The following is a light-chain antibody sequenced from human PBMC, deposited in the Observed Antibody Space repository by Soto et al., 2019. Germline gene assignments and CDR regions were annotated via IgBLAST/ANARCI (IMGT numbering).Light chain of an antibody. J-gene: IGKJ5*01. CDR1: QSVSTY. Sequence: ETVLTQSPASLCFSPSEGANLXCRASQSVSTYLAWYQQKPGQAPRLLIYDASTRATGIPVRFSGSGFGTEFTLTISSLQSEDFAVYYCQQYKNWPLFGQGTRLEI. CDR3: QQYKNWPL. V-gene: IGKV3-15*01. CDR2: DAS.